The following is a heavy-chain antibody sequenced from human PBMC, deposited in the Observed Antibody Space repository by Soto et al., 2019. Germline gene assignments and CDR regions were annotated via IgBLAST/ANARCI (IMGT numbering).Heavy chain of an antibody. D-gene: IGHD1-26*01. CDR3: ARDGGMVGAEGAFDI. J-gene: IGHJ3*02. CDR1: GGPINTYY. CDR2: IYDSGST. V-gene: IGHV4-59*01. Sequence: PSETLSLTCTVSGGPINTYYWSWIRRPPGKGLEWIGYIYDSGSTNNNPSLKSRATISVDTSKNQFSLKLSSVTAADTAVYYCARDGGMVGAEGAFDIWGQGTMVTVSS.